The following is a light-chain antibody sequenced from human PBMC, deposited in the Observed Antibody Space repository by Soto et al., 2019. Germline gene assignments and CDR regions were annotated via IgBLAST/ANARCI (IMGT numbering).Light chain of an antibody. CDR3: SSYAGSNTYV. Sequence: QSALTQPPSASGSPGQSVTISCTGTSSDVGGYNYVSWYQHHPSKAPKLMIYEVTKRPSGVPDRFSGSKSGNSASLTVSGLQAEDEADYYCSSYAGSNTYVFGTGTKLTVL. CDR2: EVT. V-gene: IGLV2-8*01. CDR1: SSDVGGYNY. J-gene: IGLJ1*01.